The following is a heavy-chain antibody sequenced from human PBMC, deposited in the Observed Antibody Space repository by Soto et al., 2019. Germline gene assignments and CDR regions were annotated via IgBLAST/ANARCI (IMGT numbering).Heavy chain of an antibody. Sequence: QVQLVQSGAEVKKPGASVKVSCKASGYTFTSYAMHWVRQAPGQRLEWMGWINAGNGNTKYSKKFQGRVTITRDTSASTAYMELSSLRSEDTAVYYCARERGIVVVPAAKNWFDPWGQGTLVTVSS. V-gene: IGHV1-3*01. CDR1: GYTFTSYA. CDR2: INAGNGNT. J-gene: IGHJ5*02. D-gene: IGHD2-2*01. CDR3: ARERGIVVVPAAKNWFDP.